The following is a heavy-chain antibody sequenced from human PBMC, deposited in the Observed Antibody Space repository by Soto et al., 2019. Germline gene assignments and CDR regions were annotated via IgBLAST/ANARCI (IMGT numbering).Heavy chain of an antibody. V-gene: IGHV4-39*01. Sequence: PSETLSLTCTVSGDSISSSSYYWGWIRQPPGKGLEWIGSIYYSGSTYYNPSLKSRVTISVDTSKNQFSLKLSSVTAADTAVYYCARRLWNYDYWGQGTLVTVSS. D-gene: IGHD1-7*01. CDR3: ARRLWNYDY. CDR2: IYYSGST. J-gene: IGHJ4*02. CDR1: GDSISSSSYY.